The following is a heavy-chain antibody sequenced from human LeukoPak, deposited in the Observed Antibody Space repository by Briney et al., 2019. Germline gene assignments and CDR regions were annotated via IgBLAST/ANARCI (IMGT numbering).Heavy chain of an antibody. J-gene: IGHJ4*02. Sequence: SETLSLTCAVYGGSFSGYYWSWIRQPPGKGLEWIGEINHSGSTNYNPSLKSRVTISVDTSKNQFSLKLSSVTAADTAVYYFARVYNWNSSGLGAPRDWGRGTLVTVSS. CDR2: INHSGST. CDR1: GGSFSGYY. CDR3: ARVYNWNSSGLGAPRD. V-gene: IGHV4-34*01. D-gene: IGHD1-7*01.